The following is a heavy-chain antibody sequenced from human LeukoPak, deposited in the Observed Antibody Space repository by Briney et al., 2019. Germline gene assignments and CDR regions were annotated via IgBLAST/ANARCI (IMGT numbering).Heavy chain of an antibody. CDR1: GDSISSSNW. CDR2: IYHSGST. D-gene: IGHD3-22*01. Sequence: SGTLSLTCAVSGDSISSSNWWSWVRQPPGKGLEWIGEIYHSGSTNYNPSLKSRVTISVDKSKNQFSLKLSSVTAADTAVYYCARAGPGSSGYYFGYWGQGTLVTVSS. CDR3: ARAGPGSSGYYFGY. J-gene: IGHJ4*02. V-gene: IGHV4-4*02.